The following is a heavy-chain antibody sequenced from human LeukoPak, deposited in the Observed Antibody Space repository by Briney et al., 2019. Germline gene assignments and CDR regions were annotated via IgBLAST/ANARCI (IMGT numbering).Heavy chain of an antibody. J-gene: IGHJ4*02. CDR2: IYSGGST. V-gene: IGHV3-53*01. CDR3: ASTTDY. Sequence: GGSLRLSCAASGFTFDDYGMSWVRQAPGKGLEWVSVIYSGGSTYYADSVKGRFTISRDNSKNTLYLQMNSLRAEDTAVYYCASTTDYWGQGTLVTVSS. CDR1: GFTFDDYG. D-gene: IGHD1-1*01.